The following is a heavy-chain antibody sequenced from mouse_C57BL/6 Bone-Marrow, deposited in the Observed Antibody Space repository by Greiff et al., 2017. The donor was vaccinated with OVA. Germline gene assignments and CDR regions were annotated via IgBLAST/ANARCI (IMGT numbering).Heavy chain of an antibody. J-gene: IGHJ2*01. V-gene: IGHV1-55*01. Sequence: QVQLQQPGAELVKPGASVKMSCKASGYTFTSYWITWVKQRPGQGLEWIGDIYPGSGSTNYNEKFKSKATLTVDTSSSTAYMQLSSLTSEDSAVYYCAKRGVYGSSVDYWGQGTTLTVSS. D-gene: IGHD1-1*01. CDR2: IYPGSGST. CDR1: GYTFTSYW. CDR3: AKRGVYGSSVDY.